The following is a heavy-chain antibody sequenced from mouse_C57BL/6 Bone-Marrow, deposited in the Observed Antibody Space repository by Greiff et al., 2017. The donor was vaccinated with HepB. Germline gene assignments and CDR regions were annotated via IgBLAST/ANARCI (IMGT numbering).Heavy chain of an antibody. CDR3: AINFLITTVVASDV. Sequence: VKLMESGAELARPGASVKLSCKASGYTFTSYGISWVKQRTGQGLEWIGEIYPRSGNTYYNEKFKGKATLTADKSSSTAYMELRSLTSEDSAVYFCAINFLITTVVASDVWGTGTTVTVSS. CDR2: IYPRSGNT. J-gene: IGHJ1*03. D-gene: IGHD1-1*01. V-gene: IGHV1-81*01. CDR1: GYTFTSYG.